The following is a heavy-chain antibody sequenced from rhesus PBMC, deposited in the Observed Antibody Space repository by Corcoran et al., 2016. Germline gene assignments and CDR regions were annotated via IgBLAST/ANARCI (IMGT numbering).Heavy chain of an antibody. CDR3: ARGEGIAAGPYFDY. CDR2: IYGRSGSP. V-gene: IGHV4-147*01. CDR1: GYSISSNY. Sequence: QVQLQESGPGLVKPSETLSLTCAVAGYSISSNYWSWIRQPPGKGLEWIGYIYGRSGSPYYNPPLKRRVTISTDTSKNQFSLKLSSVTAADTAVYYCARGEGIAAGPYFDYWGQGVLVTVSS. D-gene: IGHD6-13*01. J-gene: IGHJ4*01.